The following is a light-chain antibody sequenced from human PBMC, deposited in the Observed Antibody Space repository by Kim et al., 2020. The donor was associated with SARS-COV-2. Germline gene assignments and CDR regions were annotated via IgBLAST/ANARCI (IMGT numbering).Light chain of an antibody. CDR1: SSNIGSNT. V-gene: IGLV1-44*01. CDR2: SNN. CDR3: AAWDDSLNAYVV. Sequence: ELTQPPSASGTPGQRVTISCSGSSSNIGSNTVNWYQQLPGTAPKLLIYSNNQRPSGVPDRFSGSKSGTSASLAISGLQSEDEADYYCAAWDDSLNAYVVFGGGTKLTVL. J-gene: IGLJ2*01.